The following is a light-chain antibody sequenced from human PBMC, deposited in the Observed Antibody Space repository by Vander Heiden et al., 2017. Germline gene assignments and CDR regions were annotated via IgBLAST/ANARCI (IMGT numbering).Light chain of an antibody. J-gene: IGKJ1*01. CDR1: QSVSSSY. Sequence: SVLTRSPGTLSLSPGERATLSCRASQSVSSSYLAWYQQKPGQAPRLLIYGGSSRVTGIPDRSRPSGSATDFTLRISRLEPEPFAVYYCQRDGTSCRTSGQGSK. CDR3: QRDGTSCRT. CDR2: GGS. V-gene: IGKV3-20*01.